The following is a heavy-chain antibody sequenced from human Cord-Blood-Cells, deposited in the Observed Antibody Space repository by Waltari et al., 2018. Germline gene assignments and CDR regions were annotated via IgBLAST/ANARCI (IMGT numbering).Heavy chain of an antibody. D-gene: IGHD1-26*01. Sequence: QVQLQESGPGLVKPSETLSLTCAVSGYSISRGSYWGWIRQPPGKGLEGIGRIYHWGSTYSPPSLKCEVPSTVDTSKTQFSLKLCSVTAADTAVYYFARVRTNSGSYFDYWGQGTLLTVSS. V-gene: IGHV4-38-2*01. J-gene: IGHJ4*02. CDR1: GYSISRGSY. CDR2: IYHWGST. CDR3: ARVRTNSGSYFDY.